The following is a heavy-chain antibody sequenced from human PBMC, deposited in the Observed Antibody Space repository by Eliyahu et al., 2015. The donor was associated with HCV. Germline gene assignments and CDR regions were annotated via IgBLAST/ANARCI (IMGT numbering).Heavy chain of an antibody. J-gene: IGHJ6*02. V-gene: IGHV3-23*01. Sequence: EVQLLESGGGLVXPGGSLRLSCAASGFTFSSYXMSWVRQAPGKGLEWVSAISGSGGSTXXADSVKGRFTISRDNSKNTLYLQMNSLRAEDTAVYYCAKVRGKGDYGDSNYYYYYGMDVWGQGTTVTVSS. CDR1: GFTFSSYX. CDR2: ISGSGGST. D-gene: IGHD4-17*01. CDR3: AKVRGKGDYGDSNYYYYYGMDV.